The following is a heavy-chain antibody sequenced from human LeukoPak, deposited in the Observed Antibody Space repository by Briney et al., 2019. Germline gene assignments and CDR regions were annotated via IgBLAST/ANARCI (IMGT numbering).Heavy chain of an antibody. Sequence: GGSLRLSCAASGFTFSSYSMNWVRRAPGKGLEWVSYISSSSSTIYYADSVKGRFTISRDNAKNSLYLQMNSLRAEDTAVYYCAIVVVPAAFGPWGQGTLVTVSS. CDR3: AIVVVPAAFGP. CDR1: GFTFSSYS. CDR2: ISSSSSTI. V-gene: IGHV3-48*01. D-gene: IGHD2-2*01. J-gene: IGHJ5*02.